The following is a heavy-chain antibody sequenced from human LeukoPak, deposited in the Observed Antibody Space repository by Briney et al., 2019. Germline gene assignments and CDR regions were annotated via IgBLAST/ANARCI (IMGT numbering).Heavy chain of an antibody. Sequence: PGGPLRLSCAASGFTFDDYAMHWVRQAPGKGLEWVSGISWNSGSIGYADSVKGRFTISRDNAKNSLYLQMNSLRAEDTALYYCAKDMGVITMVRVFDYWGQGTLVTV. V-gene: IGHV3-9*01. CDR1: GFTFDDYA. D-gene: IGHD3-10*01. CDR3: AKDMGVITMVRVFDY. J-gene: IGHJ4*02. CDR2: ISWNSGSI.